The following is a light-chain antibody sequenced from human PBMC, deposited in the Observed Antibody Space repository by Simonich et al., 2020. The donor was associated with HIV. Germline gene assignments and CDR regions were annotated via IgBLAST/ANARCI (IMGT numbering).Light chain of an antibody. J-gene: IGLJ2*01. V-gene: IGLV6-57*03. CDR3: QSYDSNNRGV. CDR1: SGSIASNY. Sequence: NFMLTQPHSVSESPGKTVTISCTRSSGSIASNYVQWYQQRPGSAPTTVIYEDNQSPSGVPDRFSGSIDSSSNSASLTISGLKTEDEADYYCQSYDSNNRGVFGGGTKLTVL. CDR2: EDN.